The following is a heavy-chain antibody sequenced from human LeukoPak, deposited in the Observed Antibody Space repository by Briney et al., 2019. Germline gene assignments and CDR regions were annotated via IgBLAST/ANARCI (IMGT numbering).Heavy chain of an antibody. V-gene: IGHV1-46*01. CDR2: INPSGGST. Sequence: GASVKVSCKASGYTFTSYYMHWVRQAPGQGLEWMGIINPSGGSTSYAQKFQGRVTMTRDTSTSTVYMELSSLRSEDTAVYYCARVNYYYDSSGYYHNYFDYWGQGTLVTVSS. J-gene: IGHJ4*02. D-gene: IGHD3-22*01. CDR1: GYTFTSYY. CDR3: ARVNYYYDSSGYYHNYFDY.